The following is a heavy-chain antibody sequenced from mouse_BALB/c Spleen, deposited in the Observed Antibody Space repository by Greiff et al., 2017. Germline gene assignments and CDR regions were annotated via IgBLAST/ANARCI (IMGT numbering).Heavy chain of an antibody. D-gene: IGHD3-1*01. J-gene: IGHJ2*01. CDR3: NAAARARGFPFDY. Sequence: VQLQQSGAELVRSGASVKLSCTASGFNIKDYYMHWVKQRPEQGLEWIGWIDPENGDTEYAPKFQGKATMTADTSSNTAYLQLSSLTSEDTAVYYCNAAARARGFPFDYWGQGTTLTVSS. CDR1: GFNIKDYY. V-gene: IGHV14-4*02. CDR2: IDPENGDT.